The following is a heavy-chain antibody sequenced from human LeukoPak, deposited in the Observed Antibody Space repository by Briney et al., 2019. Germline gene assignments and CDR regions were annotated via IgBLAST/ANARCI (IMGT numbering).Heavy chain of an antibody. CDR1: GFTFSDYH. CDR2: ISSSGNPI. CDR3: ARSTDGSGSYYYYGMGV. D-gene: IGHD3-10*01. V-gene: IGHV3-11*01. J-gene: IGHJ6*02. Sequence: GGSLRLSRTASGFTFSDYHMSWIRQAPGRGLEWVSYISSSGNPIHYADSVRGRFTISRDNAKNSLYLHMNSLRAEDAAVYYCARSTDGSGSYYYYGMGVWGQGTTVTVSS.